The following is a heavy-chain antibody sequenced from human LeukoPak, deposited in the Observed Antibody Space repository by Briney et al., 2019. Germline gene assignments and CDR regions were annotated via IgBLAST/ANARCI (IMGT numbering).Heavy chain of an antibody. CDR2: MNPKSGNT. J-gene: IGHJ5*02. Sequence: ASVKVSCKASGYPFSNYDINWVRQAPGQGLEWMGWMNPKSGNTGYGQKFQGRVTMTRVTSITTAYMELRSLRSDDTAVYYCTKASLAFGTKYFDPWGQGTLVTVSS. CDR1: GYPFSNYD. V-gene: IGHV1-8*01. CDR3: TKASLAFGTKYFDP. D-gene: IGHD3-10*01.